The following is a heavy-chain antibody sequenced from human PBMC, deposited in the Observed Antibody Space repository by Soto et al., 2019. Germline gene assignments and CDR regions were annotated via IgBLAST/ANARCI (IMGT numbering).Heavy chain of an antibody. V-gene: IGHV4-31*02. J-gene: IGHJ4*02. Sequence: PSETLSLTCTVSGGSITSAGYYWTWIRQHPGKGLEWIACIYYSGTTSYSPSLRSRLTISVDTSKSQFSLKLTSVTAADTAVYYCARENKRVTLGSYFDSWGQGTLVTSPQ. CDR2: IYYSGTT. CDR1: GGSITSAGYY. CDR3: ARENKRVTLGSYFDS.